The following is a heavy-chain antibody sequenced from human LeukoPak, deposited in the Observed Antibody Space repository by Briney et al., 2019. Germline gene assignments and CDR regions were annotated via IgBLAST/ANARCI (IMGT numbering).Heavy chain of an antibody. Sequence: GASVKVSCKASGGTFSSYAISWVRQAPGQGLEWMGGIIPIFGTANYAQKFQGRVTITADDSTSTAYMELSSLRSEDTAVYYCATDLVLRYFAGPGAFDIWGQGTMVTVSS. V-gene: IGHV1-69*13. CDR3: ATDLVLRYFAGPGAFDI. CDR1: GGTFSSYA. CDR2: IIPIFGTA. D-gene: IGHD3-9*01. J-gene: IGHJ3*02.